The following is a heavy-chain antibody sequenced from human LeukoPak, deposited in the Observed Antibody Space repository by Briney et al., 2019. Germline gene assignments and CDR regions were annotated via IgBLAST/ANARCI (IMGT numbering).Heavy chain of an antibody. D-gene: IGHD3-9*01. CDR2: ISSDGSHK. Sequence: AGGSLRLSCAASGVTFSSYAMYWVRQAPGKGLEWVAVISSDGSHKYWADSVKGRFTISRDNSKNTVYLQMNSLRAEDTAVYYCAKGSIDWYYFDYWGQGTLVTVSS. V-gene: IGHV3-30*18. CDR3: AKGSIDWYYFDY. CDR1: GVTFSSYA. J-gene: IGHJ4*02.